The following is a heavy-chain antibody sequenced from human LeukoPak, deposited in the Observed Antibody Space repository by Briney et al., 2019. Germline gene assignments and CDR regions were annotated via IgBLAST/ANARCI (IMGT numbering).Heavy chain of an antibody. J-gene: IGHJ4*02. CDR2: IRSKANSYAT. CDR1: GFTFSGSA. CDR3: TPIRITGTTGGY. D-gene: IGHD1-20*01. V-gene: IGHV3-73*01. Sequence: PGGSLRLSCAASGFTFSGSAMHWVRQASGKGLEWVGRIRSKANSYATAYAASVKGRFTISRDDSKNTAYLQMNSLKTEDTAVYYCTPIRITGTTGGYWGQGTLVTVSS.